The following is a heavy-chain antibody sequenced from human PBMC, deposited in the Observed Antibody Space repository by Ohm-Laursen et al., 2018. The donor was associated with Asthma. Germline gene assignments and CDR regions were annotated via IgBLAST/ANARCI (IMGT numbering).Heavy chain of an antibody. CDR3: ARLLISSAYYENWYFDL. J-gene: IGHJ2*01. CDR1: GASFSTYY. D-gene: IGHD3-22*01. Sequence: SDTLSLTCTLSGASFSTYYWGWIRQPPGKGLEWIGYIYSTGSTNYNPSLESRVTISVDTSKNHFSLKLSSVTAADTAVYYCARLLISSAYYENWYFDLWGRGTLVTVSS. V-gene: IGHV4-59*07. CDR2: IYSTGST.